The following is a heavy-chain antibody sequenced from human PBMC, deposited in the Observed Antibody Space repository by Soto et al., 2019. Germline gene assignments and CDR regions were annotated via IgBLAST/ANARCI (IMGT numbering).Heavy chain of an antibody. CDR1: GFTFSSYA. V-gene: IGHV3-30-3*01. Sequence: GGSLRLSCAASGFTFSSYAMHWVRQAPGKGLEWVAVISYDGSNKYYADSVKGRFTISRDNSKNTLYLQMNSLRAEDTAVYYCAREAPADYGDYDAFDIWGQGTMVTVSS. CDR3: AREAPADYGDYDAFDI. CDR2: ISYDGSNK. D-gene: IGHD4-17*01. J-gene: IGHJ3*02.